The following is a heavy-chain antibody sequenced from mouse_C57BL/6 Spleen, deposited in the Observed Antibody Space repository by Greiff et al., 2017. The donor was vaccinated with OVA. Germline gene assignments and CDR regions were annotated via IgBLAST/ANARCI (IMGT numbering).Heavy chain of an antibody. J-gene: IGHJ1*03. D-gene: IGHD2-4*01. CDR2: IRSKSNNYAT. V-gene: IGHV10-1*01. CDR3: VRHDDYPYWNFDV. Sequence: EVQLVESGGGLVQPKGSLKLSCAASGFSFNTYAMNWVRQAPGKGLEWVARIRSKSNNYATYYADSVKDRFTISRDDSESMLYLQMNNLKTEDTAMYYCVRHDDYPYWNFDVWGTGTTVTVSA. CDR1: GFSFNTYA.